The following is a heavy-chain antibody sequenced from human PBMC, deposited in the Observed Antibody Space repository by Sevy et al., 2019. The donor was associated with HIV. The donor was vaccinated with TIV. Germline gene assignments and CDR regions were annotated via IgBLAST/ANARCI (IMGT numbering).Heavy chain of an antibody. CDR2: IYYNGPI. V-gene: IGHV4-59*08. CDR3: AGENAWGRGYS. D-gene: IGHD1-26*01. CDR1: GGSITSLY. J-gene: IGHJ4*02. Sequence: SETLSLTCTVSGGSITSLYWNWIRQPPGKGLEWIANIYYNGPINYNPSLKSRITLSLDTSKNQFFLRLSSVTAADTAMYYCAGENAWGRGYSWGQGTLVTVSS.